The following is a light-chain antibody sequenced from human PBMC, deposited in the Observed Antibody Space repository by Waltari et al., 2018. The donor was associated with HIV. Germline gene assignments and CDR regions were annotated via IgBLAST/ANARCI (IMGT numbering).Light chain of an antibody. CDR3: LSYDGVNQV. V-gene: IGLV6-57*01. J-gene: IGLJ3*02. CDR2: ENK. Sequence: NFILTQPHSVSGSPGKTVTISCTRSSGNIASDSLQWYQLRPDNSPSNLIYENKQRRAGVPDRFPGSIDRSTNSASLTISGLMAEDEADYYCLSYDGVNQVFGGGTKLTVL. CDR1: SGNIASDS.